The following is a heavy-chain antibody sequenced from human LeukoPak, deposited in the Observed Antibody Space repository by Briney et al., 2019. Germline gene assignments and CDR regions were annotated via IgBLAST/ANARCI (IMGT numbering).Heavy chain of an antibody. Sequence: GGSLRLSCAASGFRFSSYAMSWVRQAPGKGLEWVSYISSTSSVIYYADSVKGRFTISRDNAKNSLYLQMNSLRAEDTAVYYCARNLPAADYWGQGTLVTVSS. V-gene: IGHV3-48*04. CDR1: GFRFSSYA. J-gene: IGHJ4*02. CDR2: ISSTSSVI. CDR3: ARNLPAADY. D-gene: IGHD2-2*01.